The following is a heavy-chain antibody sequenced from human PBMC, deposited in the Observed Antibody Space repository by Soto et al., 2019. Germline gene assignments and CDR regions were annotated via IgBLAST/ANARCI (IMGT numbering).Heavy chain of an antibody. J-gene: IGHJ4*02. CDR2: ISGSGGST. Sequence: GGSLRLSCAASGFTFSSYAMSWVRQAPGKGLEWVSAISGSGGSTYYADSVKGRFTISRDNSKNTLYLQMNSLRAEDTAVYYCAKVKGCSSTSCYGSLSSGWYSPFDYWGQGTLVTVSS. D-gene: IGHD2-2*01. V-gene: IGHV3-23*01. CDR3: AKVKGCSSTSCYGSLSSGWYSPFDY. CDR1: GFTFSSYA.